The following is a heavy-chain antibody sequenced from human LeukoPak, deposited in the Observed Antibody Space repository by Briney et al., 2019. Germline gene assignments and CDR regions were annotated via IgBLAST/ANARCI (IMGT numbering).Heavy chain of an antibody. Sequence: GGSLRLSCAASRFTFSNAWMSWVRQAPGKGLEWVGRIKSKTDGGTTDYAAPVKGRFTISRDDSKNTLYLQMNSLKTEDTAVYYCTTEDCSGGSCYSPGSYFDYWGQGTLVTVSS. CDR1: RFTFSNAW. D-gene: IGHD2-15*01. CDR2: IKSKTDGGTT. CDR3: TTEDCSGGSCYSPGSYFDY. J-gene: IGHJ4*02. V-gene: IGHV3-15*01.